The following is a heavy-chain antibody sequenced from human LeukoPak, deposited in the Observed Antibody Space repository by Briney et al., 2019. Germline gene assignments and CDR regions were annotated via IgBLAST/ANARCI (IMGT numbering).Heavy chain of an antibody. J-gene: IGHJ6*02. Sequence: SVKVSCKASGGTFSSYAISWVRQDPGQGREWMGGIIPIFGTANYAQKFQGRVTITADESTSTAYMELSSLRSEDTAVYYCARSYDFWSGYYSRDYYYGMDVWGQGTTVTVSS. CDR1: GGTFSSYA. D-gene: IGHD3-3*01. V-gene: IGHV1-69*01. CDR3: ARSYDFWSGYYSRDYYYGMDV. CDR2: IIPIFGTA.